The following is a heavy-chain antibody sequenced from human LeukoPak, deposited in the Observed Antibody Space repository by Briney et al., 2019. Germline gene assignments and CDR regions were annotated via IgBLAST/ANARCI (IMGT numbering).Heavy chain of an antibody. D-gene: IGHD5-24*01. CDR2: IYHSGST. CDR1: GGSISSGGYS. Sequence: SQTLSLTCAVSGGSISSGGYSWSWIRQPPGKGLEWIGYIYHSGSTYYDPSPKSRVTISVDRSKNQFSLKLSSVTAADTAVYYCARGRDGYKPDFDYWGQGTLVTVSS. V-gene: IGHV4-30-2*01. CDR3: ARGRDGYKPDFDY. J-gene: IGHJ4*02.